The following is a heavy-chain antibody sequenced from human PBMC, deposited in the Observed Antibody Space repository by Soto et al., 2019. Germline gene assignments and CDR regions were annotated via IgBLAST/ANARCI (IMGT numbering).Heavy chain of an antibody. CDR3: AVNILTGYYRETMDV. J-gene: IGHJ6*02. Sequence: HVQLVESGGGVVQPGRSPRLSCAATGFTFSSYGMHWVRQAPGKGLEWVATIWHDGSNKYYEDSGKGRFTISRDNSKNTLYLQMNSLRAEDTAVYHCAVNILTGYYRETMDVWGQGTTVTVSS. V-gene: IGHV3-33*03. CDR2: IWHDGSNK. D-gene: IGHD3-9*01. CDR1: GFTFSSYG.